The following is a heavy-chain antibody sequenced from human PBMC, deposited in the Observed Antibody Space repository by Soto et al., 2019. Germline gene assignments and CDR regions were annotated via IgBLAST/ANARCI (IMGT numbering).Heavy chain of an antibody. CDR2: ISVDNGKA. D-gene: IGHD4-4*01. J-gene: IGHJ4*02. CDR3: ARVESRLDYSTTPFDS. Sequence: QVPLVQPGTEVKKPGASVRVSCQASGYIFSDFGITWVRQAPGQGLEWLGWISVDNGKAHYGQKFQGRVTMTTDTTTNTPYMDLQRLKSDDTAVYYCARVESRLDYSTTPFDSWGQGTLVTVSS. CDR1: GYIFSDFG. V-gene: IGHV1-18*01.